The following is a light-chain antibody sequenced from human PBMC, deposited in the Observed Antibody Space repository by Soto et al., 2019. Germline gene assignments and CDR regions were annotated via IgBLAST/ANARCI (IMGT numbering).Light chain of an antibody. CDR1: SSNIGAGYD. J-gene: IGLJ2*01. CDR3: QSYDSSLSGSG. Sequence: QPVLTQPPSVSGAPGQRVIISCTGSSSNIGAGYDVHWYQQLPGTAPKLLIYGNNNRPSGVPDRFSGSKSGTSASLAITGLQAEDEADYYCQSYDSSLSGSGFGGGTKLTVL. CDR2: GNN. V-gene: IGLV1-40*01.